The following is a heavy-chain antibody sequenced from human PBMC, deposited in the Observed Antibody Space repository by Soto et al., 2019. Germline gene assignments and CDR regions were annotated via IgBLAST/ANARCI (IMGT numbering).Heavy chain of an antibody. D-gene: IGHD5-12*01. Sequence: SETLSLTCTVSGGSISSYYWSWIRQPPGKGLEWIGYIYYSGSTNYNPSLKSRVTISVDTSKNQFSLKLSSVTAADTAVYYCARAVVAKREIDYWGQGTMVTV. CDR3: ARAVVAKREIDY. V-gene: IGHV4-59*01. CDR1: GGSISSYY. J-gene: IGHJ4*02. CDR2: IYYSGST.